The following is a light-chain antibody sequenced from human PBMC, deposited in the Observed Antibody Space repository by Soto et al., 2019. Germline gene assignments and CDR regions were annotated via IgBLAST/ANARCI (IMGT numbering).Light chain of an antibody. V-gene: IGKV1-5*03. Sequence: DIQMTQSPSTLSGSVGDRFTITCLAIQTISSWLAWYQQKPGKAPKLLIYKASTLKSGVPSRFRGSGSGTEFTLTISSLQPDDVATYYCQHYNSYSEAFGQGTKVDIK. J-gene: IGKJ1*01. CDR1: QTISSW. CDR3: QHYNSYSEA. CDR2: KAS.